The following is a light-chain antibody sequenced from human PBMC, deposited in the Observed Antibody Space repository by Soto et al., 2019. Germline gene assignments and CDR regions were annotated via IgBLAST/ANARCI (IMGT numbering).Light chain of an antibody. CDR2: GAS. Sequence: IVLTQSPGTLSLSPGEGATLSCRASQSLSDSYLAWYQQRPGQAPRLVIYGASRRATGIPVRFSGSGSGTDFTLSISRLEPEDFAVYYCQQYGTSPTTFGPGTKVDIK. CDR1: QSLSDSY. J-gene: IGKJ3*01. CDR3: QQYGTSPTT. V-gene: IGKV3-20*01.